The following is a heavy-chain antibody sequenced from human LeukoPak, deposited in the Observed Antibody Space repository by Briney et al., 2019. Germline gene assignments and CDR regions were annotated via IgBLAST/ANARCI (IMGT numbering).Heavy chain of an antibody. J-gene: IGHJ4*02. CDR3: ARDKYCSDDNCDGGSKFDY. V-gene: IGHV3-30*04. CDR2: ISYDGSNK. D-gene: IGHD2-15*01. CDR1: GFTFSSYA. Sequence: GGSLRLSCAASGFTFSSYAMHWVRQAPGKGLEWVAVISYDGSNKYYADSVKGRFTTSRDNAKNSLYLQMNSLRAEDTGVYYCARDKYCSDDNCDGGSKFDYWGQGTLVTVSS.